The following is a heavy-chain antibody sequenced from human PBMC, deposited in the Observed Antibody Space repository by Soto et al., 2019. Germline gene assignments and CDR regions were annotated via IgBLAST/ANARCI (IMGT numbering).Heavy chain of an antibody. CDR3: VRRPGCSTTTCYRELDY. CDR1: GYTFTTYW. V-gene: IGHV5-51*01. CDR2: IYPGDSDT. Sequence: PXESLTISLKGSGYTFTTYWLGLVRQMPGKGLEWMGVIYPGDSDTIYSPSFQGQVTLSADKSISTAYLQWRSLQASDTAMYYCVRRPGCSTTTCYRELDYWGQGTLVTVSS. J-gene: IGHJ4*02. D-gene: IGHD2-2*01.